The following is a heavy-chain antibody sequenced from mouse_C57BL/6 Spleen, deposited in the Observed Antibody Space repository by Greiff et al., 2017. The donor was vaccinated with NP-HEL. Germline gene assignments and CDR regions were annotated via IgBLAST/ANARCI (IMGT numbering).Heavy chain of an antibody. CDR3: ARRGGSSYGYFDV. Sequence: VQLQQSGPELVKPGASVKISCKASGYAFSSSWMNWVKQRPGKGLEWIGRIYPGDGDTNYNGKFKGKATLTADKSSSTAYMQLSSLTSEDSAVDFCARRGGSSYGYFDVWGTGTTVTVSS. J-gene: IGHJ1*03. D-gene: IGHD1-1*01. CDR1: GYAFSSSW. CDR2: IYPGDGDT. V-gene: IGHV1-82*01.